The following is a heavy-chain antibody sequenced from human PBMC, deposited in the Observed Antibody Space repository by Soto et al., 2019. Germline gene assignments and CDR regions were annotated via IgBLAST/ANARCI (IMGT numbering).Heavy chain of an antibody. CDR2: ISGSGGST. V-gene: IGHV3-23*01. CDR1: GFTFSSYA. J-gene: IGHJ4*02. D-gene: IGHD2-2*01. CDR3: AKLGLYCSSTSCSIHDY. Sequence: PRGSLRLSCAASGFTFSSYAMSWFRQAPGKGLEWVSAISGSGGSTYYADSVKGRFTISRDNSKNTLYLQMNSLRAEDAAVYYCAKLGLYCSSTSCSIHDYWGQGSLVTVSA.